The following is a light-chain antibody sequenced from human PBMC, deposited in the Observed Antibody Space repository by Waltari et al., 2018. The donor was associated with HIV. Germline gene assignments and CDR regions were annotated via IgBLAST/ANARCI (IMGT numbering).Light chain of an antibody. Sequence: YVLPQPPSVSVAPGSTATITCGGEKIEDKIVHWYRQRPGQAPPLVIYANVKRPAQAPTADIANNAKRPAHLPERVCASDAGDTATLAISRVETGDEADSYCQVWDKENDHECVVLGGGTQLVVL. CDR1: KIEDKI. J-gene: IGLJ2*01. V-gene: IGLV3-21*02. CDR3: QVWDKENDHECVV. CDR2: ANVK.